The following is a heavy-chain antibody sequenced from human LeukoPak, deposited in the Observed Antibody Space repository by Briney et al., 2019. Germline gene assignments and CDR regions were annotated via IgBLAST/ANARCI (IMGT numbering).Heavy chain of an antibody. D-gene: IGHD6-13*01. CDR3: ARTFTWGGIAASDGMDV. V-gene: IGHV3-21*01. J-gene: IGHJ6*02. CDR2: ISSSSSSYI. CDR1: GFTFSSYS. Sequence: PGGSLRLSCAASGFTFSSYSMNWARQAPGKGLEWVSSISSSSSSYIYYADSVKGRFTISRDNAKNSLYLQMNSLRAEDTAVYYCARTFTWGGIAASDGMDVWGQGTTVTVSS.